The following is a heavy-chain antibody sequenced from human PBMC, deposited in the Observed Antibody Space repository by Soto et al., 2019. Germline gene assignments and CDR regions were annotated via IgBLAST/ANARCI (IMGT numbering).Heavy chain of an antibody. CDR2: ISYDGSNK. D-gene: IGHD7-27*01. Sequence: QVQLVESGGGVVQPGRSLRLSCAASGFTFSSYAMHWVRQAPGKGLEWVAVISYDGSNKYYADSVKGRFTISRDNSKNTLYLQMNSLRAEDTAVYYRARPNRHYYYYGMDVWGQGTTVTVSS. V-gene: IGHV3-30-3*01. J-gene: IGHJ6*02. CDR1: GFTFSSYA. CDR3: ARPNRHYYYYGMDV.